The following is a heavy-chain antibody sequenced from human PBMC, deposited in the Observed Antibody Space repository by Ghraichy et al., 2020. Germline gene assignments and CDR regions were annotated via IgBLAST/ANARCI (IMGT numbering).Heavy chain of an antibody. CDR2: INHSGST. D-gene: IGHD2/OR15-2a*01. J-gene: IGHJ4*02. CDR3: AYLRAGSIYYFDY. V-gene: IGHV4-34*01. CDR1: GGSFSGYY. Sequence: SETLSLTCAVYGGSFSGYYWSWIRQPPGKGLEWIGEINHSGSTNYNPSLKSRVTISVDTSKNQFSLKMSSVTAADTAVYYCAYLRAGSIYYFDYWGQGTLVTVSS.